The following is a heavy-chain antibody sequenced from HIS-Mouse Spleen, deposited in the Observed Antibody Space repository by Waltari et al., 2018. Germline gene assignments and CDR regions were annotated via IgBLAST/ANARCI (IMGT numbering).Heavy chain of an antibody. D-gene: IGHD6-13*01. CDR2: IYYSGST. CDR3: AREIPYSSSWYDWYFDL. CDR1: GGSISSSSYY. V-gene: IGHV4-39*07. J-gene: IGHJ2*01. Sequence: QLQLQESGPGLVKPSETLSLTCTVSGGSISSSSYYWGWIRQPPGKGLEWIGSIYYSGSTYYTPALNSRVPIAVDTSKNQFSLKLSSVTAADTAVYYCAREIPYSSSWYDWYFDLWGRGTLVTVSS.